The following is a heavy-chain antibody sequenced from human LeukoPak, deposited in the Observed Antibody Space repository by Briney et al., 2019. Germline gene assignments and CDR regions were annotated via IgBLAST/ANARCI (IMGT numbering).Heavy chain of an antibody. Sequence: SETLSLTCAVYGGSFSGYYWSWIRQPPGKGLEWIGEINHSGSTNYNPSLKSRVTISVDTSKNQFSLKLSSVTAADTAVYYCGRGPGSSGDRSPGGMDVWGQGTTVTVSS. V-gene: IGHV4-34*01. CDR2: INHSGST. D-gene: IGHD2-21*02. CDR3: GRGPGSSGDRSPGGMDV. J-gene: IGHJ6*02. CDR1: GGSFSGYY.